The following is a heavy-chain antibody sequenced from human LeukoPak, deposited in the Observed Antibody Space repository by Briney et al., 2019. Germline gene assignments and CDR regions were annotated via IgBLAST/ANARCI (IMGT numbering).Heavy chain of an antibody. CDR2: IIPIFGTA. D-gene: IGHD4-11*01. CDR1: GGTFRSYA. Sequence: SVKVACKASGGTFRSYAISWVRQAPGQGLEWMGGIIPIFGTANYAQKFQGRVTITADESTSTAYMELSSLRSVDTAVYYCARVPPRTYSNYRWEYYYMDVWGKGTTVTVSS. J-gene: IGHJ6*03. V-gene: IGHV1-69*13. CDR3: ARVPPRTYSNYRWEYYYMDV.